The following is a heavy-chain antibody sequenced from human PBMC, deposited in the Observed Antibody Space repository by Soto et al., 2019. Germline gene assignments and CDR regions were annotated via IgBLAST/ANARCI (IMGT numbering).Heavy chain of an antibody. D-gene: IGHD6-19*01. V-gene: IGHV4-34*01. J-gene: IGHJ4*02. Sequence: SETLSLTCAVYGGSFSGYYWSWIRQPPGKGLEWIGEINHSGSTNYNPSLKSRVTISVDTSKNQFSLKLSSVTAADTAVYYCARGGTTYRAVAGKGYDYWGQGTLVTVSS. CDR1: GGSFSGYY. CDR3: ARGGTTYRAVAGKGYDY. CDR2: INHSGST.